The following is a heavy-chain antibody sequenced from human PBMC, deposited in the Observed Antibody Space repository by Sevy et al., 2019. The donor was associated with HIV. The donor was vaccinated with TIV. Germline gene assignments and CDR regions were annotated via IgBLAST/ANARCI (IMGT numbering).Heavy chain of an antibody. CDR3: ARQYCSGGSCYQFSNYYYYGMDV. Sequence: SETLSLTCTVSGGSISSSSYYWGWIRQPPGKGLEWIGSIYYRGSTYYNPSLKSRVTISVDTSKNQFSLKLSSVTAADTAVYYCARQYCSGGSCYQFSNYYYYGMDVWGQGTTVTVSS. V-gene: IGHV4-39*01. CDR1: GGSISSSSYY. J-gene: IGHJ6*02. D-gene: IGHD2-15*01. CDR2: IYYRGST.